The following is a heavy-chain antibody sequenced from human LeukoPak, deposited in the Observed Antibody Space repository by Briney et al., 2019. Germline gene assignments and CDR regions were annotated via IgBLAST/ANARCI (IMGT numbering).Heavy chain of an antibody. CDR1: GFTFSSYS. D-gene: IGHD3-16*02. J-gene: IGHJ4*02. Sequence: PGGSLRLSCAASGFTFSSYSMNWFRQAPGKGLEWVSCISSSSSYIYYADSVKGRFTISRDNAKNSLYLQMNSLRAEDTAVYYCAKDSYYDYVWGSYRYTNQFDYWGQGTLVTVSS. V-gene: IGHV3-21*04. CDR2: ISSSSSYI. CDR3: AKDSYYDYVWGSYRYTNQFDY.